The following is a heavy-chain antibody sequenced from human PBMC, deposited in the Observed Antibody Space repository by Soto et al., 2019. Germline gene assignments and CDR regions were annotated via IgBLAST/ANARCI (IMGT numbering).Heavy chain of an antibody. D-gene: IGHD3-16*01. CDR1: GLTFSSFE. J-gene: IGHJ4*02. Sequence: GGSLRLSCAVSGLTFSSFEMDWVRQAAGKGPEWISYISRGATTTYYADSVRGRFTISRDDAENSVFLQMDSLRVEDTAIYFCATRSTDYHFYWGQGTLVTVSS. CDR3: ATRSTDYHFY. V-gene: IGHV3-48*03. CDR2: ISRGATTT.